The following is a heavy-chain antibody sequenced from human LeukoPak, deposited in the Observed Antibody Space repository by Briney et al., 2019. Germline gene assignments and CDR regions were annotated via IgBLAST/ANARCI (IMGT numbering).Heavy chain of an antibody. CDR2: ISGSGGST. D-gene: IGHD3-22*01. CDR1: GFTFSSYA. V-gene: IGHV3-23*01. Sequence: GGSLRLSCAASGFTFSSYAMSWVRQAPGKGLEWVSAISGSGGSTYYADSVKGRFTISRDNSKNTLYLQMNSLRAEDTAVYYCAKMPGLDYDSSGYEGYWGQGTLVTVSS. CDR3: AKMPGLDYDSSGYEGY. J-gene: IGHJ4*02.